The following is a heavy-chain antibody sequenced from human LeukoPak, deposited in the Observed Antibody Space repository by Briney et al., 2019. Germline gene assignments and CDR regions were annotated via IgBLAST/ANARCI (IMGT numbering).Heavy chain of an antibody. CDR1: GGSVSAYY. CDR2: IDHSGST. J-gene: IGHJ3*02. Sequence: SSETLSLTCAVYGGSVSAYYWNWIRQPPGKGLEWIGEIDHSGSTNYNPSLKSRLTISVDTSKNQFSLKLSSVTAADTAVYYCARDPPPCRGGVGYCGGARDAFDIWGQGTMVTVSS. D-gene: IGHD2-21*01. CDR3: ARDPPPCRGGVGYCGGARDAFDI. V-gene: IGHV4-34*01.